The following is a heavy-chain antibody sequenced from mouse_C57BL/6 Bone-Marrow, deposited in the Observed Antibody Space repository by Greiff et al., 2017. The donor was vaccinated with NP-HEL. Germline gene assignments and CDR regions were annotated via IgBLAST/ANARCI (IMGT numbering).Heavy chain of an antibody. D-gene: IGHD1-1*01. CDR1: GFNIKDDY. Sequence: EVQLQQSGAELVRPGASVKLSCTASGFNIKDDYMHWVKQRPEQGLEWIGWIDPENGDTEYASKFQGKATITADTSSNTAYLQLSSLTSEDTAVYYCTNGGTAWFAYWGQGTLVTVSA. V-gene: IGHV14-4*01. CDR2: IDPENGDT. CDR3: TNGGTAWFAY. J-gene: IGHJ3*01.